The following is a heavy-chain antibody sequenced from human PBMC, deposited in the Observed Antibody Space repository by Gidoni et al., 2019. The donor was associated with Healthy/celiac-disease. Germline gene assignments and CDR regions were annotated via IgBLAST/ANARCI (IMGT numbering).Heavy chain of an antibody. D-gene: IGHD2-21*01. Sequence: EVQLEESGGGLVLPGGSLRLSCVVSGFPIRHYYMSWVRQAPGKGLAWVADIKEDGNQKYNVESVKGRFTISRDSTTNLLYLQMNNLRADDTAVYYCARDGRHRDWNFDYWGQGTLVIVSS. CDR1: GFPIRHYY. J-gene: IGHJ4*02. V-gene: IGHV3-7*01. CDR2: IKEDGNQK. CDR3: ARDGRHRDWNFDY.